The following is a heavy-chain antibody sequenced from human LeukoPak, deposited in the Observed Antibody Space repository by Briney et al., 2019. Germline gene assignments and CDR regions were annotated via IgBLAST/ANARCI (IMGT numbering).Heavy chain of an antibody. CDR1: GGSISGYY. V-gene: IGHV4-59*08. D-gene: IGHD1-14*01. CDR3: ARRTAKWNHRSPEFDP. CDR2: IYFGGTT. J-gene: IGHJ5*01. Sequence: PSETLSLTCTVAGGSISGYYWSWVRQPPGKGLEWIGDIYFGGTTNYKTSHKSRVPISLHTSTNQFSLNLTSVTAADTAEYFCARRTAKWNHRSPEFDPWGQGTLVIVSS.